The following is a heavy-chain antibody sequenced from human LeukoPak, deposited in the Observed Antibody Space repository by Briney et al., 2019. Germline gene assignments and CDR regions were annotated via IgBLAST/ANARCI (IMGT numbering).Heavy chain of an antibody. V-gene: IGHV2-70*04. CDR3: ARTEYGSGYDY. J-gene: IGHJ4*02. D-gene: IGHD3-10*01. CDR2: IEWDEDK. Sequence: SRPALGKPTQTLTLTCTFSGFSLSTSGMRVSWIRQPPRKALEWLARIEWDEDKFYSTSLKTTLTIPKDASKNQVVLTMTHIDPVDTATYYGARTEYGSGYDYWGQGNLVTVSS. CDR1: GFSLSTSGMR.